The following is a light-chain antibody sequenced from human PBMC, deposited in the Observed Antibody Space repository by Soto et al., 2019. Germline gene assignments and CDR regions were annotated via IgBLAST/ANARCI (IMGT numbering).Light chain of an antibody. CDR1: QSVSTN. CDR2: GAS. CDR3: QQYSHWLN. Sequence: EIVMTQSPATLSVSPGERATLSCRASQSVSTNLAWYQQRPGQAPRLLMYGASSRATGIPARFSGSGSGTEFTLTISSLQSEDFAVYYCQQYSHWLNCGGGNKVDIK. V-gene: IGKV3-15*01. J-gene: IGKJ4*01.